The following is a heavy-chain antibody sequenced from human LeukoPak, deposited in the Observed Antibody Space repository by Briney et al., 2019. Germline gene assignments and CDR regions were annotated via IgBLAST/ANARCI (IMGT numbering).Heavy chain of an antibody. Sequence: SETLSLTCTVSGGSISSGGYYWSWIRQHPGKGLESIGYIYYSGSTYYNPSLKSRVTISVDTSKNQFSLKLSSVTAADTAVYYCAREVHGDYGWFDPWGQGTLVTVSS. J-gene: IGHJ5*02. CDR1: GGSISSGGYY. CDR3: AREVHGDYGWFDP. D-gene: IGHD4-17*01. V-gene: IGHV4-31*03. CDR2: IYYSGST.